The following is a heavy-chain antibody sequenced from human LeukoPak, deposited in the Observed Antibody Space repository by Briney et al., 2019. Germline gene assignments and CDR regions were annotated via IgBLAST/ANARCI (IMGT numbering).Heavy chain of an antibody. CDR2: ISYDGSNK. D-gene: IGHD4-17*01. J-gene: IGHJ4*02. Sequence: GGSLRLSCAASGFTFSSYGMHWVRQAPGKGLEWVAVISYDGSNKYYADSVKGRFTISRDNSKNTLYLQMNSLRAEDTAVYYCAKASDYGDYRGYFDYWGQGTLVTVSS. CDR3: AKASDYGDYRGYFDY. CDR1: GFTFSSYG. V-gene: IGHV3-30*12.